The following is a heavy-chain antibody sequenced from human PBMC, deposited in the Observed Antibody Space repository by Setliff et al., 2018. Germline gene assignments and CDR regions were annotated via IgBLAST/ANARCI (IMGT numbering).Heavy chain of an antibody. V-gene: IGHV3-73*01. Sequence: GGSLRLSCAASGFTFSRSAIHWVRQASGKGLEWVGRVRSRINNFATAYDTSVKGRFIISRDDSKNTAYLQMNSLKTEDTAVYYCARDRGYNFWSGYSNAFDIWGQGTMVTVSS. CDR3: ARDRGYNFWSGYSNAFDI. CDR2: VRSRINNFAT. D-gene: IGHD3-3*01. J-gene: IGHJ3*02. CDR1: GFTFSRSA.